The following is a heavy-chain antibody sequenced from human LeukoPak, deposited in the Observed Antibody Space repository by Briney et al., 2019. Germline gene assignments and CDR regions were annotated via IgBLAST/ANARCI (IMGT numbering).Heavy chain of an antibody. CDR3: ARLVLITADAFDI. CDR2: SNPTSGGT. CDR1: GYTFTGYY. V-gene: IGHV1-2*02. J-gene: IGHJ3*02. Sequence: ASVKVSCKASGYTFTGYYIHWVRQAPGQGLEWRGWSNPTSGGTNYAQKFQGRVTMNRDTSISTAYMELRGLRSDDTAVYYCARLVLITADAFDIWGQGTLVTVSS. D-gene: IGHD3-22*01.